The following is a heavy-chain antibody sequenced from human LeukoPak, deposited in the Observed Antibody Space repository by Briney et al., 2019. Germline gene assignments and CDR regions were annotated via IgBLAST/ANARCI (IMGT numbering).Heavy chain of an antibody. Sequence: GGSLRLSCAASGLTVSSNYMSWVRQAPGKGLEWVSVMYSDGSTYYADSVRGRFTISRDNSKNTVYLQMKNLRAEDTAVYYCAKDGPDGFDYWGQGTLVTVSS. CDR1: GLTVSSNY. CDR3: AKDGPDGFDY. J-gene: IGHJ4*02. CDR2: MYSDGST. V-gene: IGHV3-53*01.